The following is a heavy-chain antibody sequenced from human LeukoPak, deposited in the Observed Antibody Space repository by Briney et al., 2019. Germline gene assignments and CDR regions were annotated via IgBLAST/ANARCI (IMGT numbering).Heavy chain of an antibody. J-gene: IGHJ4*02. Sequence: GGSLRLSCAASGFTFSRYSMNWVRQAPGKGLEWVANLDGDGTGEGYADSVKGRFTISRDNAKNSLYLQMNSLRVDDTAVYHCTRNSGYYRIDYWGQGSLVTVPS. CDR3: TRNSGYYRIDY. CDR2: LDGDGTGE. CDR1: GFTFSRYS. D-gene: IGHD5-12*01. V-gene: IGHV3-7*01.